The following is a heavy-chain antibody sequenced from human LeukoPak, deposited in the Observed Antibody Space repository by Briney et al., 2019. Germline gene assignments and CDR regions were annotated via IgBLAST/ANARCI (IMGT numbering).Heavy chain of an antibody. V-gene: IGHV4-34*01. CDR2: INHSGST. Sequence: SETLSLTCAVYGGSFSGYYWNWIRQPPGKGLEWIGEINHSGSTNYNPSLKSRVTMSVDTSKNQLSLNLNSVTAADTAVYYCASGNIAAAVKHWGQGTLVTVSS. J-gene: IGHJ1*01. CDR1: GGSFSGYY. D-gene: IGHD6-13*01. CDR3: ASGNIAAAVKH.